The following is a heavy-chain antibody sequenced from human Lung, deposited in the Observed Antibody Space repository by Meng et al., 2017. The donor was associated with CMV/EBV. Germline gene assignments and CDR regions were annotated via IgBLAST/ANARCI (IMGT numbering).Heavy chain of an antibody. CDR2: ISNGGAYI. V-gene: IGHV3-21*01. D-gene: IGHD5/OR15-5a*01. J-gene: IGHJ6*02. CDR1: GFMFSDYS. CDR3: AGDVSPRSGVYFAIYYFYSLDV. Sequence: SCAASGFMFSDYSMNWVRQAPGKGLEWVSSISNGGAYIYYADTVKGRFTISRDNAQNSLYLQMNSLRAEDPAVYYCAGDVSPRSGVYFAIYYFYSLDVWXQGTTVTVSS.